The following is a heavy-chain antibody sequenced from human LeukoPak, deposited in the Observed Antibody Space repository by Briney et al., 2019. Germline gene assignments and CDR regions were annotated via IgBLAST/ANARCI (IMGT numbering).Heavy chain of an antibody. J-gene: IGHJ4*02. CDR1: GYTFTSYG. V-gene: IGHV1-18*01. CDR2: ISAYNGKT. Sequence: EASVKVSCKASGYTFTSYGISWVRQAPGQGLEWMGWISAYNGKTNSAQKVQGRVTLTTDTSTSTAYMELRSLRPDDTAIYYCARQVDTPMALPDYCGQGTLVTVSS. CDR3: ARQVDTPMALPDY. D-gene: IGHD5-18*01.